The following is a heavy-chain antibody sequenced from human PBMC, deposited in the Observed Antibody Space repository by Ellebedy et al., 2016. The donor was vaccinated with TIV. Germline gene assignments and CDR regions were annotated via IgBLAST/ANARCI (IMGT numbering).Heavy chain of an antibody. CDR2: IRQDGSEK. D-gene: IGHD4-17*01. J-gene: IGHJ3*02. CDR1: GFSFSSYW. Sequence: GESLKISCGASGFSFSSYWMSWVRQAPGKGLEWVANIRQDGSEKYYVDSVKGRFTISRDNAKNSLYLHLNSLSAEDTAMYDCATDGSYGDYLAPTHAFVIWGQGTMVTVSS. V-gene: IGHV3-7*01. CDR3: ATDGSYGDYLAPTHAFVI.